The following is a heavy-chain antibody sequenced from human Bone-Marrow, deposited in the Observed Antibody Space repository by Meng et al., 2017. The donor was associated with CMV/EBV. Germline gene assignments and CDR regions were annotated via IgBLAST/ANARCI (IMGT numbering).Heavy chain of an antibody. CDR2: VYNGGQT. J-gene: IGHJ4*02. CDR3: ATAPNGYYFDY. CDR1: GFTFSSYA. V-gene: IGHV3-23*05. Sequence: GESLKISCAASGFTFSSYAMSWVRQAPGKGLEWVSAVYNGGQTYYVDSVKGRFTISRDNSKNTLYLQMNTLRAEDTAVYYCATAPNGYYFDYWGQGTLVTVSS. D-gene: IGHD6-13*01.